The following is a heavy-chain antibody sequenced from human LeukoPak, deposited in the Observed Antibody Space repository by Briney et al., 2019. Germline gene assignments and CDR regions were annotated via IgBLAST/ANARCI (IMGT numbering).Heavy chain of an antibody. D-gene: IGHD4-17*01. CDR2: INHSGST. CDR1: GGSFSGYY. J-gene: IGHJ5*02. V-gene: IGHV4-34*01. Sequence: LETLSLTCAVYGGSFSGYYWSWIRQPPGKGLEWIGEINHSGSTNYNPSLKSRVTISVDTSKNQFSLKLSSVTAADTAVYYCARGIRLSRRHWFDPWGQGTLVTVSS. CDR3: ARGIRLSRRHWFDP.